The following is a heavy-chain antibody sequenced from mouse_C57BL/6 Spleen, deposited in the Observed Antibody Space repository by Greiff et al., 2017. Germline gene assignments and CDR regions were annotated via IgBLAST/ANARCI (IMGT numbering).Heavy chain of an antibody. Sequence: EVKLMESGAGLVKPGGSLKLSCAASGFTFSSYAMSWVRQTPEKRLEWVAYISSGGDYIYYADTVKGRFTISRDNARNTLYLQMSSLKSEDTAMYYCTRDEDYDSYYEAYWGQGTLVTVSA. CDR3: TRDEDYDSYYEAY. D-gene: IGHD2-3*01. J-gene: IGHJ3*01. CDR1: GFTFSSYA. CDR2: ISSGGDYI. V-gene: IGHV5-9-1*02.